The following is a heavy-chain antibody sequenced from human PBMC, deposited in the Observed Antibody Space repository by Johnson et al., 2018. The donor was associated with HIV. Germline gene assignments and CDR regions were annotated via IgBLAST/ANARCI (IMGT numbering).Heavy chain of an antibody. D-gene: IGHD3-3*01. CDR1: GLTFSNYW. Sequence: VLLVESGGGLVQPGGSLRLSCAASGLTFSNYWMSWVRQAPGKGLEWVANIKQDGSETYYVDSVKGRFTISRDNAKNSLYLQMNSLRAEDTAVYYCASPLIPGDYDFWPGAFASGGQGTMVTVSS. CDR3: ASPLIPGDYDFWPGAFAS. CDR2: IKQDGSET. J-gene: IGHJ3*02. V-gene: IGHV3-7*05.